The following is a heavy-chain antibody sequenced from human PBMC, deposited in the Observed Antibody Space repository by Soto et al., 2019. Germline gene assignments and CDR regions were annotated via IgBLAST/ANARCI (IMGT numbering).Heavy chain of an antibody. V-gene: IGHV4-31*03. Sequence: SETLSLTCTVSGGSILNGGHYWTWIRQHPGKGLEWIGRIFFSGNTHYNPALKSRLTFSLDTAKNQFSLKLTSVTAADTAIYYCARDNYGGMIDFWGPGTLVTVSS. J-gene: IGHJ4*02. CDR3: ARDNYGGMIDF. CDR1: GGSILNGGHY. D-gene: IGHD4-17*01. CDR2: IFFSGNT.